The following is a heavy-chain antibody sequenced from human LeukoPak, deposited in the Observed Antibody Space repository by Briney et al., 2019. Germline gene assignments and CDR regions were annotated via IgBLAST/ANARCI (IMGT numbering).Heavy chain of an antibody. J-gene: IGHJ4*02. CDR1: GFTFSNYS. CDR2: IKEDGSEK. D-gene: IGHD2-2*01. V-gene: IGHV3-7*01. CDR3: TRDRLACTSTACYSSFDY. Sequence: GGSLRLACAASGFTFSNYSMNWVRQAPGKGLEWVANIKEDGSEKNYVDSVKGRFTISRDNAKNSLYLQMNSLRAEDTAVYYCTRDRLACTSTACYSSFDYWGQGTLVTVSS.